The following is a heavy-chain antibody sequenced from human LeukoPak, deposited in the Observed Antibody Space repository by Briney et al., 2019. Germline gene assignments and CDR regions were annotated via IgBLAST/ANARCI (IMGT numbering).Heavy chain of an antibody. J-gene: IGHJ4*02. Sequence: GGSLRLSCAASGFTLSKHPMYWVRQAPGKGLEWVSSLSDTGDSRHYADSVKGRFTISRDSARSALYLQMNSLRAEDTAVYYCAKGDCASGSCYFNDWGQGSQVTVSS. D-gene: IGHD2-8*01. V-gene: IGHV3-23*01. CDR3: AKGDCASGSCYFND. CDR1: GFTLSKHP. CDR2: LSDTGDSR.